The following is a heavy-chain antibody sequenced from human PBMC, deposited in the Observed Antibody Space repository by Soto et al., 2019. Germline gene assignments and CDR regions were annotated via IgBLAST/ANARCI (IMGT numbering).Heavy chain of an antibody. D-gene: IGHD6-19*01. CDR1: GYTFTGYW. CDR2: IDPRDSDT. CDR3: ARLAGYRSGWPLDN. Sequence: GESLKISCKGSGYTFTGYWVAWVRQMPGRGPEWMGSIDPRDSDTRYSPSFQGQVTISVDKSTTTAHLQWRSLKASDTAIYYCARLAGYRSGWPLDNWGKGPRVTVSS. V-gene: IGHV5-51*01. J-gene: IGHJ4*02.